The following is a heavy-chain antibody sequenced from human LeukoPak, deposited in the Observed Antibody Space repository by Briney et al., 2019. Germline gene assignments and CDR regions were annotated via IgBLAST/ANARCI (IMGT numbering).Heavy chain of an antibody. V-gene: IGHV1-69*05. Sequence: SVKVSCKASGYTFTSYAMNWVRQAPGQGLEWMGGIIPIFGTANYAQKFQGRVTITTDESTSTAYMELSSLRSEDTAVYYCARGGSSWFVARFQHWGQGTLVTVSS. D-gene: IGHD6-13*01. CDR2: IIPIFGTA. CDR1: GYTFTSYA. CDR3: ARGGSSWFVARFQH. J-gene: IGHJ1*01.